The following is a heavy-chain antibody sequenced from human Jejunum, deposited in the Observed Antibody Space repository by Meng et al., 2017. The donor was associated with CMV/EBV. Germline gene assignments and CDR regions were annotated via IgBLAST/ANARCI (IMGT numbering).Heavy chain of an antibody. D-gene: IGHD3-16*01. Sequence: SGSTFGNEPMSWVRQAPGRGLEWVSGISSSGGSTYDADSVKGRFSISRDNSRNTLYLQMMSLRAEDTAVYYCAGGGPAIYSPCDPWGQGTLVTVSS. CDR1: GSTFGNEP. CDR2: ISSSGGST. V-gene: IGHV3-23*01. J-gene: IGHJ5*02. CDR3: AGGGPAIYSPCDP.